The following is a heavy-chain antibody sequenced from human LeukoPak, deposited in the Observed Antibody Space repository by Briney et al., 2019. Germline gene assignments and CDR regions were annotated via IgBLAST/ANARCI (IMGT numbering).Heavy chain of an antibody. D-gene: IGHD1-20*01. CDR1: GFTFTNAW. V-gene: IGHV3-15*07. CDR3: STLTSRGLSDS. Sequence: GGSLRLSCAASGFTFTNAWMNWVRQAPGKRLEWVGRIKSKADGETIDYAAPVKGRFTFPRDDSKNMLYLQMNSLKSEDTAVYYCSTLTSRGLSDSWGQGTLVTVSS. J-gene: IGHJ4*02. CDR2: IKSKADGETI.